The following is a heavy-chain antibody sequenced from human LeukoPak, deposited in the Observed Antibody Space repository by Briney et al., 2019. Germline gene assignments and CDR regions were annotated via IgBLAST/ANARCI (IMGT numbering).Heavy chain of an antibody. CDR2: ISSGGYT. D-gene: IGHD3-22*01. J-gene: IGHJ4*02. CDR3: ARVGTYYYDSSGYYY. CDR1: GFSVSSNY. V-gene: IGHV3-53*01. Sequence: GGSLRLSCAASGFSVSSNYMSWVRQAPGKGLEWVSVISSGGYTYYADSVKGRFTISRDNSKNTLYLQMNSLRADDTAVYYCARVGTYYYDSSGYYYWGQGTLVTVSS.